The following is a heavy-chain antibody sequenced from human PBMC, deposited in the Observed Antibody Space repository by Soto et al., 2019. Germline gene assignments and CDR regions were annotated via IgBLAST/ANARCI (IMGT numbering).Heavy chain of an antibody. Sequence: SETLSLTCTVSGGSISSGDYYWSWIRQPPGKGLEWIGYIYYSGSTYYNPSLKSRVTISVDTSKNQFSLKLSSVTAADTAVYYCARGGGVGYGMDVWGQGTTVTVSS. V-gene: IGHV4-30-4*01. CDR3: ARGGGVGYGMDV. CDR1: GGSISSGDYY. J-gene: IGHJ6*02. CDR2: IYYSGST. D-gene: IGHD2-2*01.